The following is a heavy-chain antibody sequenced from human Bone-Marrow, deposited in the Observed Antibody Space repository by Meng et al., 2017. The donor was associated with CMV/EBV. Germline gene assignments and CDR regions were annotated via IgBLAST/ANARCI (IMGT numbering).Heavy chain of an antibody. V-gene: IGHV1-2*02. D-gene: IGHD6-19*01. CDR3: ARDTGYSSGWDTPGFGGWFEP. Sequence: ASVKVSCKASGYTFTGYYMHWVRQAPGQGLEWMGWINPSSGGTNYAQKFQGRVTMTRDTSISTAYMELSRLRSDDTAVDYCARDTGYSSGWDTPGFGGWFEPWGQGTLVTVSS. J-gene: IGHJ5*02. CDR2: INPSSGGT. CDR1: GYTFTGYY.